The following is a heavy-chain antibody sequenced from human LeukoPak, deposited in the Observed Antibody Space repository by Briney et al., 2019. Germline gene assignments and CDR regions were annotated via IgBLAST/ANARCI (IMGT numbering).Heavy chain of an antibody. D-gene: IGHD6-6*01. CDR2: INHSGST. CDR3: ARGLVLGYSSSSVQEPFDY. Sequence: TSETLSLTCAVYGGSFSGYYWSWIRQPPGKGLEWIGEINHSGSTNYNPSLKSRVTISVDTSKNQFSLKLSSVTAADTAVYYCARGLVLGYSSSSVQEPFDYWGQGTLVTVSS. CDR1: GGSFSGYY. V-gene: IGHV4-34*01. J-gene: IGHJ4*02.